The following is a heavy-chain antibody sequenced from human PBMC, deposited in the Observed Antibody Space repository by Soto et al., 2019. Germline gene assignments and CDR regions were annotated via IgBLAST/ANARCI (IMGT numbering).Heavy chain of an antibody. J-gene: IGHJ3*01. CDR3: ATPVSSGCQAFEV. Sequence: QLQLQESGPGLVKPWETLSLTCTASGGSISSSSYYWGWIRQPPGKGLEWIGSIYSSGSTYYNTSLKSRVTMSVDTYKNQFSLKLSSVTASDTAVYYCATPVSSGCQAFEVWGQGTMVTVSS. V-gene: IGHV4-39*01. CDR1: GGSISSSSYY. CDR2: IYSSGST. D-gene: IGHD3-22*01.